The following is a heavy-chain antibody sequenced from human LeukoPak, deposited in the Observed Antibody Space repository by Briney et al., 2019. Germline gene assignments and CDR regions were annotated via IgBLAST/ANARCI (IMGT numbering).Heavy chain of an antibody. CDR2: ISTNTGNP. Sequence: ASVKVSCKASGYTFIRYYMHWVRQAPGQGLEWMGWISTNTGNPTYAQGFTGRFVFSLDTSVSTAYLQISSLKAEDTAVYYCARVDNSWYGGYFDYWGQGTLVTVSS. J-gene: IGHJ4*02. CDR1: GYTFIRYY. D-gene: IGHD6-13*01. V-gene: IGHV7-4-1*02. CDR3: ARVDNSWYGGYFDY.